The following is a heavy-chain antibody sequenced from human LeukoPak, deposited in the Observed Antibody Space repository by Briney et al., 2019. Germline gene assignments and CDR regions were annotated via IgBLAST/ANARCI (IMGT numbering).Heavy chain of an antibody. CDR3: TTDLYDYGDFYFDY. CDR1: GFTFSNAW. CDR2: IKSKTDGGTT. D-gene: IGHD4-17*01. V-gene: IGHV3-15*01. Sequence: GGSLRLSCAASGFTFSNAWMSWVRQAPGKGPEWVGRIKSKTDGGTTDYAAPVKGRFTISRDDSKNTLYLQMNSLETEDTAVYYCTTDLYDYGDFYFDYWGQGTLVTVSS. J-gene: IGHJ4*02.